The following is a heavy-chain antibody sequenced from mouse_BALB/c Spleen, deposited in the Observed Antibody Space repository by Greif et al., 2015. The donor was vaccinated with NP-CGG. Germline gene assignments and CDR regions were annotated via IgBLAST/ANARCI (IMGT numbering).Heavy chain of an antibody. Sequence: EVKLMESGGGLVKPGGSLKLSCAASGFSFSSYTMSWVRQTPEKRLEWVATISSGGSYTYYPDSVKGRFTISRDNAKNTLYLQMSSLKSEDTVMYYCTRGGGNYGFDYWGQGTTLTVSS. CDR3: TRGGGNYGFDY. V-gene: IGHV5-6-4*01. D-gene: IGHD2-1*01. CDR1: GFSFSSYT. J-gene: IGHJ2*01. CDR2: ISSGGSYT.